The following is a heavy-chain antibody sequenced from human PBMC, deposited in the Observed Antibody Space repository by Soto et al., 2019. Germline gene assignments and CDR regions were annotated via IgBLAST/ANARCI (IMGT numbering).Heavy chain of an antibody. Sequence: QITLKESGPTLVKPTQTLTLTCTFSGFSLSTSGVGVGWIRQPPGKALEWLALIYWDDDKRYSPSLKSRLTITQDTSKNQVVLTMTNMDPVDTATYYCAHRLNDYYYYGMDVWGQGTTVTVSS. CDR2: IYWDDDK. CDR3: AHRLNDYYYYGMDV. V-gene: IGHV2-5*02. CDR1: GFSLSTSGVG. J-gene: IGHJ6*02.